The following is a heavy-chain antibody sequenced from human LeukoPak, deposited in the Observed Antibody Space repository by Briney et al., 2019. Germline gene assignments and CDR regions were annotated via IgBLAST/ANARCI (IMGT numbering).Heavy chain of an antibody. J-gene: IGHJ3*02. V-gene: IGHV4-59*12. CDR3: ARGLDANDWSDTFDI. Sequence: PSETLSLTCTVSGGSISSYYWSWIRQPPGKGLEWIGYIYYSGNTFYNPSLKSRVTISVDTSKNQFSLKLSSVTAADTAVYFCARGLDANDWSDTFDIWGQGTMVTVSS. CDR1: GGSISSYY. CDR2: IYYSGNT. D-gene: IGHD3/OR15-3a*01.